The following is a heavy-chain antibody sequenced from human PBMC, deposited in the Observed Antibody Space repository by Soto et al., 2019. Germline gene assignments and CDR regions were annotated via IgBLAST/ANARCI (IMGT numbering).Heavy chain of an antibody. J-gene: IGHJ4*02. Sequence: QVQLQESGPGLVKPSQTLSLTCTVSGVSISSGGYYWSWIRQHPGKGLGWIGYIYHTGTTYHNPSLKGRVTISVDTSNNQFSLNLSSVTAADTAVYHCARSQVAMIHPFEYWGQGTLVTVSS. CDR2: IYHTGTT. CDR3: ARSQVAMIHPFEY. CDR1: GVSISSGGYY. V-gene: IGHV4-31*03. D-gene: IGHD3-22*01.